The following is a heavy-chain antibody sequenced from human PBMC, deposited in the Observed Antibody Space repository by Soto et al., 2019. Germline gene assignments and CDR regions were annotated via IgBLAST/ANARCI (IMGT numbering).Heavy chain of an antibody. J-gene: IGHJ5*01. Sequence: QVQLVQSGAEVRKPGASVKVSCKASGHTLASYDINWVRQATGQGLEWMGWMTPDSGDTGYAQNFQGRVTMTWDTSITTAYMELSSLRSDDTAVYYCARYPFYGWFDSWGQGTLVTVSS. V-gene: IGHV1-8*01. D-gene: IGHD3-16*01. CDR1: GHTLASYD. CDR3: ARYPFYGWFDS. CDR2: MTPDSGDT.